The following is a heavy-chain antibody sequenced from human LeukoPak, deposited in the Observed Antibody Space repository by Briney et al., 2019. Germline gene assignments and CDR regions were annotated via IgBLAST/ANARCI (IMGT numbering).Heavy chain of an antibody. CDR2: IYHSGST. Sequence: SETLSLTCTVSGYSISSGYYWGWIRLPPGKGLEWIGSIYHSGSTYYNPSLKSRVTISVDTSKNQFSLKLSSVTAADTAVYYCARVRLRGRVDPWGQGTLVTVSS. J-gene: IGHJ5*02. V-gene: IGHV4-38-2*02. CDR1: GYSISSGYY. CDR3: ARVRLRGRVDP.